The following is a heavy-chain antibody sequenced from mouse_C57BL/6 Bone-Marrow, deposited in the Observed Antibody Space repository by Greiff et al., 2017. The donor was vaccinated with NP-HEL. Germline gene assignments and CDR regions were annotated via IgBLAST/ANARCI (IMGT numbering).Heavy chain of an antibody. CDR2: ISGGGGNT. CDR1: GFTFSSYT. V-gene: IGHV5-9*01. CDR3: ARHYGRAMDY. Sequence: EVQVVESGGGLVKPGGSLKLSCAASGFTFSSYTMSWVRQTPEKRLEWVATISGGGGNTYYPDSVKGRFTISRDNAKNTLYLQMSSLRSEDTALYYCARHYGRAMDYWGQGTSVTVSS. J-gene: IGHJ4*01. D-gene: IGHD1-1*01.